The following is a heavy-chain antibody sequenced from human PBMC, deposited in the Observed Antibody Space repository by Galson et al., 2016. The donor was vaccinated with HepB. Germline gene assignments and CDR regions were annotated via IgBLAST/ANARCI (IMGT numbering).Heavy chain of an antibody. CDR1: GFRVSSVW. V-gene: IGHV3-74*01. Sequence: SLRLSCAASGFRVSSVWMHWVRQAPGKGLVWVSGLSFDGSARRYADSVKGRFTSSRDNAKNTLYLEMTSLSAEDTAVYYCARGSCAPFDSWGQGTLVTVSS. CDR3: ARGSCAPFDS. J-gene: IGHJ5*01. D-gene: IGHD3-10*01. CDR2: LSFDGSAR.